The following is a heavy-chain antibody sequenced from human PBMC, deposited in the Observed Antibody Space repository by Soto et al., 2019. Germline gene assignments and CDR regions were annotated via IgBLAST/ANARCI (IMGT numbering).Heavy chain of an antibody. CDR2: ISRSGNTI. V-gene: IGHV3-11*01. Sequence: QAQLVESGGGLVKPGGSLTLSCAVSGFKVTDYYMSWIRQAPGKGLDWVAMISRSGNTIHYADSVNGRFTISKDNAKNSLHLQMTSLSPEDTAVYYCARVEDVFLYYYMDVWGKGTTVIVSS. CDR1: GFKVTDYY. J-gene: IGHJ6*03. CDR3: ARVEDVFLYYYMDV. D-gene: IGHD1-1*01.